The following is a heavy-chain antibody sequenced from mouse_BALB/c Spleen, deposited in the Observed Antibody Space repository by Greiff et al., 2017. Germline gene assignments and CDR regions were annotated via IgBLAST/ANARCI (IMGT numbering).Heavy chain of an antibody. Sequence: QVHVKQSGAELVRPGVSVKISCKGSGYTFTDYAMHWVKQSHAKSLEWVGVISTYYGDASYNQKFKGKATMTVDKSSSTAYMELSRLTSEDSAIYYCALRRSSPFAYWGQGTLVTVSA. CDR1: GYTFTDYA. V-gene: IGHV1S137*01. CDR3: ALRRSSPFAY. CDR2: ISTYYGDA. D-gene: IGHD1-3*01. J-gene: IGHJ3*01.